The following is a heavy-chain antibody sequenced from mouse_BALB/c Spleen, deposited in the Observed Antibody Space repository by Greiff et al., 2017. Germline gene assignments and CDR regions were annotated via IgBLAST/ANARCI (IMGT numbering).Heavy chain of an antibody. V-gene: IGHV5-6-5*01. D-gene: IGHD1-2*01. CDR1: GFTFSSYA. CDR3: ARGRDIHYYG. CDR2: ISSGGST. J-gene: IGHJ2*01. Sequence: EVKVVESGGGLVKPGGSLKLSCAASGFTFSSYAMSWVRQTPEKRLEWVASISSGGSTYYPDSVKGRFTISRDNARNILYLQMSSLRSEDTAMYYCARGRDIHYYGCGQGTTLTVSS.